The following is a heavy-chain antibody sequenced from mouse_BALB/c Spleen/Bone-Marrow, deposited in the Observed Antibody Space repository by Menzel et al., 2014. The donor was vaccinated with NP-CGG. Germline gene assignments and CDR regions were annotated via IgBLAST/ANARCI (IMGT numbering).Heavy chain of an antibody. J-gene: IGHJ3*01. CDR2: ISSGGST. CDR1: GFTFSSYA. V-gene: IGHV5-6-5*01. Sequence: MLVESGGGLVKPGGSLKLSCAASGFTFSSYAMSWVRQTPEKRLEWVASISSGGSTYYPDSVKGRFTISRDNARNILYLQMSSLRSEDTAMYYCARWYYGSGFAYWGQGTLVTVSA. D-gene: IGHD1-1*01. CDR3: ARWYYGSGFAY.